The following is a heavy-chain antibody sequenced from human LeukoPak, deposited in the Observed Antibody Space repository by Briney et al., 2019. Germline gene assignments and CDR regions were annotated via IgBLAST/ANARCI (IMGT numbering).Heavy chain of an antibody. CDR2: IIPIFRTT. D-gene: IGHD1-26*01. V-gene: IGHV1-69*05. CDR3: AKDDGSATMGFDS. J-gene: IGHJ5*01. CDR1: GGTFSNYA. Sequence: SVKVSCKASGGTFSNYAFNWVRQAPGQGLEWMGGIIPIFRTTNYAEQFQGRVTITTDESTNTAYLDLSSLRSEDTAVYYCAKDDGSATMGFDSWGQGTLVSVSS.